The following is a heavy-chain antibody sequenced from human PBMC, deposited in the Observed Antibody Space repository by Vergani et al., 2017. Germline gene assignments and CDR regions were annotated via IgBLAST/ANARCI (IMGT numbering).Heavy chain of an antibody. CDR1: GFTFGDYA. J-gene: IGHJ4*02. CDR3: SRTLIQLWPRFDY. D-gene: IGHD5-18*01. Sequence: EVQLVESGGGLVQPGRSLRLSCTASGFTFGDYAMSWFRQAPGKGLEWVGFIRSKAYGGTTEYAASVKGRFTISRDDSKSIAYLQMNSLKTEDTAVYYCSRTLIQLWPRFDYWGQGTLVTVSS. V-gene: IGHV3-49*03. CDR2: IRSKAYGGTT.